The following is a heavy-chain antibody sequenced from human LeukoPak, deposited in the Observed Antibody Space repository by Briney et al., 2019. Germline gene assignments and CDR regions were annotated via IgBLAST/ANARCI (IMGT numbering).Heavy chain of an antibody. CDR3: AKDIQAAN. Sequence: GGSLRLSCAASGFTFRSAAMTWVRQGPEKGLQWVSLISSTGYNSYYADSVKGRFTVSRDNSKNIVYLQMNSLRPEDTALYYCAKDIQAANWGQGTLVTVSS. D-gene: IGHD5-18*01. CDR2: ISSTGYNS. CDR1: GFTFRSAA. V-gene: IGHV3-23*01. J-gene: IGHJ1*01.